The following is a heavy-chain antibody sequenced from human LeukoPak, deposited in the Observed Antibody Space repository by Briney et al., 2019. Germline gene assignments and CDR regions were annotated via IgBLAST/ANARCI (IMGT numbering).Heavy chain of an antibody. CDR3: ARDMGTRSGRGAFDI. CDR1: GGSISSSSYY. J-gene: IGHJ3*02. V-gene: IGHV4-39*07. D-gene: IGHD3-10*01. Sequence: PSETLSLTCTVSGGSISSSSYYWGWIRQPPGKGLEWIGSIYYSGSTYYNPSLKSRVTISVDTSKNQFSLKLSSVTAADTAVYYCARDMGTRSGRGAFDIWGQGTMVTVSS. CDR2: IYYSGST.